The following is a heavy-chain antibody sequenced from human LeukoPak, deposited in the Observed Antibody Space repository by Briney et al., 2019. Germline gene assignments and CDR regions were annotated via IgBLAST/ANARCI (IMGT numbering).Heavy chain of an antibody. CDR3: AREAYYYGSGSYSGPDNWFDP. CDR2: INSDGSST. Sequence: GGSLRLSCAASGFTFSSYWMHWVRQAPGKGLVWVSRINSDGSSTSYADSVKGRFTISRDNAKNTLYLQMNSLRAEDTAVYYCAREAYYYGSGSYSGPDNWFDPWGQGTLVTVSS. V-gene: IGHV3-74*01. J-gene: IGHJ5*02. D-gene: IGHD3-10*01. CDR1: GFTFSSYW.